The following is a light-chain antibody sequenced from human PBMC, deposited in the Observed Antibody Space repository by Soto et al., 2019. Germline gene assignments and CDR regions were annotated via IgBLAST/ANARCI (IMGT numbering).Light chain of an antibody. V-gene: IGKV3-15*01. CDR2: GAS. CDR1: QSIGSN. J-gene: IGKJ1*01. Sequence: EIVVTQSPATLSVSPGERATLSCRASQSIGSNLAWYQQKPGRAPRLLIYGASARATGIPARFSGSGSGKEFTLTISRLQSDDFAIYYCQHYNNWWTFGQGTKVEIK. CDR3: QHYNNWWT.